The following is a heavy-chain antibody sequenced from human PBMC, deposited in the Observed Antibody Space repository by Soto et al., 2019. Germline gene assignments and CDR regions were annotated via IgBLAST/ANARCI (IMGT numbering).Heavy chain of an antibody. CDR3: AREYTRITGTTYGMDV. V-gene: IGHV1-46*01. Sequence: GASVKVSCKASGYTFTSYYMHWVRQAPGQGLEWMGIINPSGGSTSYAQKFQGRVTMTRDTSTSTVYMELSSLRSEDTAVYYCAREYTRITGTTYGMDVWGQGTTVTVSS. D-gene: IGHD1-7*01. CDR1: GYTFTSYY. J-gene: IGHJ6*02. CDR2: INPSGGST.